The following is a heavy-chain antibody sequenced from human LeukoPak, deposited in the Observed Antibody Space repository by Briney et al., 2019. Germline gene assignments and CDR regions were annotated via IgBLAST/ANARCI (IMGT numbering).Heavy chain of an antibody. D-gene: IGHD2-21*02. CDR2: TSAYTGNT. CDR3: ARAAIAYCTGDCTPIDAFDV. V-gene: IGHV1-18*01. Sequence: ASVKVSCKTSGYTFINYGITRVRQAPGQGLEWMGWTSAYTGNTNYAQKLQGRVTMTTDTSTTTAYMELRSLRSDDTAVYYCARAAIAYCTGDCTPIDAFDVWGQGTMVTVSS. J-gene: IGHJ3*01. CDR1: GYTFINYG.